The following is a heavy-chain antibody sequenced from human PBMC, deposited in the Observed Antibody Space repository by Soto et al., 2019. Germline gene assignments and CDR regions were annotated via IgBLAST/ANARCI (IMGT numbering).Heavy chain of an antibody. J-gene: IGHJ4*02. CDR1: GGSISSGGYY. V-gene: IGHV4-31*03. CDR2: IYYSAST. D-gene: IGHD3-10*01. Sequence: QVELQASGPGLVKPSQTLSLTCTVSGGSISSGGYYWSWIRQHPGQGLEGIGYIYYSASTYYNPSLKGRVTRSGDTSQSQVAVKLSSVTAAATAVYYCARETRAPILRGGRYFDYWGQGTLVTVSS. CDR3: ARETRAPILRGGRYFDY.